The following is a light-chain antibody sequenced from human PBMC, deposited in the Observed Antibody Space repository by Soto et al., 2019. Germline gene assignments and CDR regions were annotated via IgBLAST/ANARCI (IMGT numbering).Light chain of an antibody. J-gene: IGLJ2*01. Sequence: QSALTQPASVSGSPGQSITISCTGTSSDVGGYNYVSWYQQHPGKAPKLMIYDVSNRPSGVSNRFSGSKSGNTASLTISGLQAEDEADYYCSSYTSSSTLMVFVGGTMLTVL. CDR2: DVS. CDR3: SSYTSSSTLMV. CDR1: SSDVGGYNY. V-gene: IGLV2-14*01.